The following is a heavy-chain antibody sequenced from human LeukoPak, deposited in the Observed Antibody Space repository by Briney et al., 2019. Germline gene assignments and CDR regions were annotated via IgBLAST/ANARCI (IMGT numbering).Heavy chain of an antibody. V-gene: IGHV3-43*02. D-gene: IGHD3-22*01. Sequence: GGSLRLSCAASGFTFDDYAMHWVRQAPGKGLEWVSLISGDGGSTYYADSVKGRFTISRDNSKNSLYLQMNSLRTEDTALYYCAKETSGDSSGYYLDYWGQGTLVTVSS. J-gene: IGHJ4*02. CDR1: GFTFDDYA. CDR2: ISGDGGST. CDR3: AKETSGDSSGYYLDY.